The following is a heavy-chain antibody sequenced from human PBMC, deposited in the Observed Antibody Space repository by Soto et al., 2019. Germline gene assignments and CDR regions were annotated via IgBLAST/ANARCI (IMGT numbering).Heavy chain of an antibody. CDR3: ARRELATFDY. D-gene: IGHD1-7*01. Sequence: QLQLQESGPGLVKPPETLSLTCTVSGDSISSSSYSWGWIRQPPGKGLEWIGAIYYSGSTYYNPSLKSRVTISVDTSKNQFSLKLRSVTAADTAVYYCARRELATFDYWGQGTLVTVSS. V-gene: IGHV4-39*01. CDR1: GDSISSSSYS. J-gene: IGHJ4*02. CDR2: IYYSGST.